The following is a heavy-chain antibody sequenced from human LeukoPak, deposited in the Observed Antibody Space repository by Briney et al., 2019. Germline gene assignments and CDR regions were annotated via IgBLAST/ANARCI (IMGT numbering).Heavy chain of an antibody. J-gene: IGHJ6*03. Sequence: SETLSLTCAVYGGSFSGYYWGWIRQPPGKGLEWIGSIYYSGRTYYNPSLKSRVNISVDTSKNQFSLKLSSVTAADTAVYYCGRHGDYYYYMDVWGKGTTVTISS. CDR3: GRHGDYYYYMDV. CDR1: GGSFSGYY. CDR2: IYYSGRT. D-gene: IGHD3-3*01. V-gene: IGHV4-39*01.